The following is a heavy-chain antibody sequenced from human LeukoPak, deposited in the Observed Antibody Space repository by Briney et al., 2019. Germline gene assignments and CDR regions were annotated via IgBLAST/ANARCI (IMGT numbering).Heavy chain of an antibody. D-gene: IGHD3-10*01. CDR3: AKDLWFGDVDY. Sequence: GGSLRLSCAASGFTFGSYGMHWVRQAPGKGLEWVAFIRYDGKTKNYADSVQGRFTISRDNSKNTLFLQMNSLRAEDTAVYFCAKDLWFGDVDYWGQGTLVTVSS. CDR1: GFTFGSYG. CDR2: IRYDGKTK. V-gene: IGHV3-30*02. J-gene: IGHJ4*02.